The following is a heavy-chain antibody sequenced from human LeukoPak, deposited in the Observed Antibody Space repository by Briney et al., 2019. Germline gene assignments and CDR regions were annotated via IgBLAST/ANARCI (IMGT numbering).Heavy chain of an antibody. CDR2: INPSGGST. Sequence: ASVKVSCKASGYTFTSYYMHWVRQAPGQGLEWMGIINPSGGSTSYAQKFQGRVTMTRDTSTSTVYMELSSLRSDDTAVYYCARDGHRRYYYESSDYRFDYWGQGTLVTVSS. CDR3: ARDGHRRYYYESSDYRFDY. D-gene: IGHD3-22*01. J-gene: IGHJ4*02. V-gene: IGHV1-46*01. CDR1: GYTFTSYY.